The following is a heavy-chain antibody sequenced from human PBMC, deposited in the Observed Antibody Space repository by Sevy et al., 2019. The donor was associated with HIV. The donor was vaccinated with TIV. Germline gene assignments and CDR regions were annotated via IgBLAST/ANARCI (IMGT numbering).Heavy chain of an antibody. CDR1: GFTLSSYG. Sequence: GGSLRVSCAASGFTLSSYGMHWVRQAPGKGLEWVAVIRYDGSNKYYADSVKGRFTISRDNSKNTLYLQMNSLRAEDTAVYYCARDRLGITISAEWGGGIDVWGQGTTVTVSS. D-gene: IGHD3-3*01. J-gene: IGHJ6*02. CDR3: ARDRLGITISAEWGGGIDV. CDR2: IRYDGSNK. V-gene: IGHV3-33*01.